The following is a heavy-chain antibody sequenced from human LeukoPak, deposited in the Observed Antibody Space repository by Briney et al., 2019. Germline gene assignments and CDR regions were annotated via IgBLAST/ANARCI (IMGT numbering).Heavy chain of an antibody. V-gene: IGHV3-9*01. D-gene: IGHD5-18*01. CDR1: GFTFDDYA. CDR3: ARDTVDTAMGYYFDY. CDR2: ISWNSGSI. Sequence: GRSLRLSCAASGFTFDDYAMHWVRQAPGKGLEWVSGISWNSGSIGYADSVKGRFTISRDNAKNSLYLQMNSLRSEDTAVYYCARDTVDTAMGYYFDYWGQGTLVTVSS. J-gene: IGHJ4*02.